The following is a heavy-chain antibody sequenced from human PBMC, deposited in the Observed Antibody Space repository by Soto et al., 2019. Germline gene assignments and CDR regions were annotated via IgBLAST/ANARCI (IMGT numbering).Heavy chain of an antibody. CDR1: GGSFSGYY. D-gene: IGHD3-10*01. J-gene: IGHJ3*02. V-gene: IGHV4-34*01. CDR2: INHSGST. CDR3: ARVFGSYGSDDAFDI. Sequence: QVQLQQWGAGLLKPSETLSLTCAVYGGSFSGYYWSWIRQPPGKGLEWIGEINHSGSTYYNPSLKSRVTISVDRSKNQFSLKLSSVTAADTAVYYCARVFGSYGSDDAFDIWGQGTMVTVSS.